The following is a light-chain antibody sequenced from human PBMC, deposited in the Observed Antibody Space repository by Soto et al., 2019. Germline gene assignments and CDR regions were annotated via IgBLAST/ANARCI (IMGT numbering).Light chain of an antibody. Sequence: EIGLTQSPATLSLSPGERATLSCLARQSFSSGVAWYQQKPGQAPRLLLYDASNRATGIPARFSGSESGTDFTRTISSLEPEDFAVYYCHHRSNWPLTFGGGTKVEIK. CDR3: HHRSNWPLT. V-gene: IGKV3-11*01. CDR1: QSFSSG. J-gene: IGKJ4*02. CDR2: DAS.